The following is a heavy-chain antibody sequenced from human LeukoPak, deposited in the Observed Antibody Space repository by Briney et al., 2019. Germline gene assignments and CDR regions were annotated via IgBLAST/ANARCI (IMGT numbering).Heavy chain of an antibody. CDR3: ASTLGSSGWYGNIYYYYGMDV. CDR2: ISAYNGNT. D-gene: IGHD6-19*01. J-gene: IGHJ6*02. Sequence: ASVKVSCKASGYTFTSYGISWVRQAPGQGLEWMGWISAYNGNTNYAQKLQGRVTMTTDTSTSTAYMELRSLRSDDTAVYYCASTLGSSGWYGNIYYYYGMDVWGQGTTVTVSS. CDR1: GYTFTSYG. V-gene: IGHV1-18*01.